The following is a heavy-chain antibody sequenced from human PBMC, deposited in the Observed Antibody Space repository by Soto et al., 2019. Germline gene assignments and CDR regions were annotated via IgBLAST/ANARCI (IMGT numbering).Heavy chain of an antibody. J-gene: IGHJ4*02. CDR1: GYTFSDYY. CDR2: INPDSGGT. D-gene: IGHD4-17*01. V-gene: IGHV1-2*07. CDR3: ARKVRDYNFDY. Sequence: ASVKVSCKASGYTFSDYYVHWVRQAPGQGLEWMGWINPDSGGTKYTHRFQGRVTMTRDTSISTAYMELSGLTSDDTAMYYCARKVRDYNFDYWGQGTLVTVSS.